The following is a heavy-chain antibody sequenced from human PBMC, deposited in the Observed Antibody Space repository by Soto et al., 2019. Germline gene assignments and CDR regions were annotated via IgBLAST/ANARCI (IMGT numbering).Heavy chain of an antibody. V-gene: IGHV4-31*03. CDR2: IYYSGST. CDR1: DGSISSGGYC. J-gene: IGHJ4*02. CDR3: ATGNAWGVLLAY. Sequence: ALSGTCTVSDGSISSGGYCWRWIRQRPDTGLEWIGYIYYSGSTYYNPSLKSRVTISLDTSKNQFSLWLSSVTAADTSVYYCATGNAWGVLLAYCRQGSLVTVSS. D-gene: IGHD3-16*01.